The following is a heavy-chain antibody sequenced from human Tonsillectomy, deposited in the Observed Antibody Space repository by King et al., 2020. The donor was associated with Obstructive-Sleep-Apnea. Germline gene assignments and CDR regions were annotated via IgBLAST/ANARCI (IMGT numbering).Heavy chain of an antibody. J-gene: IGHJ3*02. CDR3: ARGDTYYYDSSVYYRTDAFDI. CDR1: GGSFSGYY. D-gene: IGHD3-22*01. V-gene: IGHV4-34*01. Sequence: VQLQQWGAGLLKPSETLSLTCAVYGGSFSGYYWSWIRQSPGKGLEWIVEINHSGITNYNPSSQSRVTISVDTSKNQFSLKLSSVTAADTAVYYCARGDTYYYDSSVYYRTDAFDIWGQGTMVTVSS. CDR2: INHSGIT.